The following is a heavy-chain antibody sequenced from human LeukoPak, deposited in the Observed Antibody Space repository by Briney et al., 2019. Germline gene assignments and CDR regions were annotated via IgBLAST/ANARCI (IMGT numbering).Heavy chain of an antibody. CDR3: ARGNYDSSGYYYVFADY. CDR2: INPNSGGT. J-gene: IGHJ4*02. CDR1: GYTFTGYY. D-gene: IGHD3-22*01. V-gene: IGHV1-2*02. Sequence: ASVKVSCKASGYTFTGYYMHRVRQAPGQGLEWMGWINPNSGGTNYAQKFQGRVTMTRDTSISTAYMELSRLRSDDTAVYYCARGNYDSSGYYYVFADYWGQGTLVTVSS.